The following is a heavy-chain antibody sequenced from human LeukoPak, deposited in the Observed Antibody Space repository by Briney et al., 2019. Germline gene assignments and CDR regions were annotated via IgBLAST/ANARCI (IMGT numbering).Heavy chain of an antibody. CDR1: GFTFSGFW. Sequence: GGSPRLSCAVSGFTFSGFWMSWSRQAPGKGLEWVASINSDGSEGYYADVVKGRFTISRDNAKNSLYLQINSLRAEDTAVYYCARSSYSSSSSVWGQGTMVTVSS. J-gene: IGHJ3*01. CDR3: ARSSYSSSSSV. D-gene: IGHD6-6*01. CDR2: INSDGSEG. V-gene: IGHV3-7*03.